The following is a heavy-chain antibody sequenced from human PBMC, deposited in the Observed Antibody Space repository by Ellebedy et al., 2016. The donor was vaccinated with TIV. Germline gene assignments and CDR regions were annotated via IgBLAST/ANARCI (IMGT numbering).Heavy chain of an antibody. CDR1: GFTFSSYA. CDR2: ISYDGTNQ. Sequence: PGGSLRLSCGASGFTFSSYAMHWVRQAPGKGLEWVAIISYDGTNQFYADSVKGRFTISRDNSKGALFLQMNSLRAEDTAVYYCAGSFGAGIHIESPHYYYGLDLWGQGTTVTVSS. CDR3: AGSFGAGIHIESPHYYYGLDL. J-gene: IGHJ6*02. V-gene: IGHV3-30*01. D-gene: IGHD3-10*01.